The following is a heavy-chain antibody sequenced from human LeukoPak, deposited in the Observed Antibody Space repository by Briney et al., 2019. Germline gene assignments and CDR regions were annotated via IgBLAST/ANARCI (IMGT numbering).Heavy chain of an antibody. D-gene: IGHD3-16*01. Sequence: SETLSLTCTVSGDSISSGYYWVWIWQSPGKGLEWIGNIYHNGRTYYNPSLKSRVSISVDTSKNQFSLTLTSVTAADTAVYFCARGWGGFDSWGQGTLVTVSS. CDR3: ARGWGGFDS. V-gene: IGHV4-38-2*02. CDR1: GDSISSGYY. CDR2: IYHNGRT. J-gene: IGHJ5*01.